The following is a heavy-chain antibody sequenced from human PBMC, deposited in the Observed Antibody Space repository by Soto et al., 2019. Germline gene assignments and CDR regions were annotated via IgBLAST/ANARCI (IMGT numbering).Heavy chain of an antibody. D-gene: IGHD3-9*01. CDR1: GFTFSSYA. Sequence: GGSLRLSCAASGFTFSSYAMSWVRRAPGKGLEWVSAISGSARGTKYADSVKGRFTISRDNSKNTLFLQMSGLRAEDTAVYYCAKDVHYDIVTGIEYFHHWAQGTLVTVSS. CDR2: ISGSARGT. CDR3: AKDVHYDIVTGIEYFHH. J-gene: IGHJ1*01. V-gene: IGHV3-23*01.